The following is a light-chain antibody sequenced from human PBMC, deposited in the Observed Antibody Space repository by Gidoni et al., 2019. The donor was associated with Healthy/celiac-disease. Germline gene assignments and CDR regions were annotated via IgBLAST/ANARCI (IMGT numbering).Light chain of an antibody. CDR3: SSYAGSNNLGL. CDR2: EVS. Sequence: QSALTPPPSPSGPPGQSVTISCTGTSHHVGYYHYVSWYQQHPGKAPKIMIYEVSKRPPGVPDRFSGSKSGNTASLTVSGLQAEDEADYYCSSYAGSNNLGLFGGGTKLTVL. J-gene: IGLJ3*02. CDR1: SHHVGYYHY. V-gene: IGLV2-8*01.